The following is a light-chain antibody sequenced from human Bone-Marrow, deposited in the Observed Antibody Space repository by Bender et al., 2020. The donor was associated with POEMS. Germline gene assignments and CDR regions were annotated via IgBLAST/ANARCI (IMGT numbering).Light chain of an antibody. V-gene: IGLV2-23*02. CDR2: EVT. Sequence: SALTQPASVSGSPGQSITISCTGSSSDFGSYNLVSWYQHHPGKAPKVVIYEVTERPAGVPNRFSGSKSGITASLTISGLQSEDEADYYCAVWDDSLNGWVFGGGTKLTVL. J-gene: IGLJ3*02. CDR1: SSDFGSYNL. CDR3: AVWDDSLNGWV.